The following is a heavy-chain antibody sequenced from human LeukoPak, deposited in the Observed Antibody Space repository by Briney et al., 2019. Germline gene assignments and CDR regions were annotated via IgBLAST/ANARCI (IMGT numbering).Heavy chain of an antibody. CDR2: INPNSGGT. CDR1: GYAFSAYY. J-gene: IGHJ5*02. D-gene: IGHD1-26*01. V-gene: IGHV1-2*02. CDR3: ARDPDNLTWDSQSNNWFDP. Sequence: GASVKVSCKASGYAFSAYYMHWVRQAPGQGLEWMGWINPNSGGTNYAQKFQGRVTMTRDTSISTAYMELSRLRSDDTAVYYCARDPDNLTWDSQSNNWFDPWGQGTLVTVSS.